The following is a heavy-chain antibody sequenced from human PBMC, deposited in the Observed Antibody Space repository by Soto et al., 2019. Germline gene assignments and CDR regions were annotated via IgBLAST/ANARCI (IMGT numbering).Heavy chain of an antibody. CDR2: IYYSGST. V-gene: IGHV4-59*01. Sequence: SETLSLTCTVSGGSISPYYWSWIRQTPGKGLEWIAYIYYSGSTNYNPSLKSRVTISVDTSKNQCSLRLSSVTAADTAVYYCARASYYSDSFGYFLDSWGQGTLVTVSS. D-gene: IGHD3-22*01. J-gene: IGHJ4*02. CDR1: GGSISPYY. CDR3: ARASYYSDSFGYFLDS.